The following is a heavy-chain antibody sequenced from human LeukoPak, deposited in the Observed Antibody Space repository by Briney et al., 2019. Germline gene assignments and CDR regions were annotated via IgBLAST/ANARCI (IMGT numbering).Heavy chain of an antibody. CDR3: ARGGTAFDI. J-gene: IGHJ3*02. CDR1: GGSIRSGHPS. CDR2: IYHSGST. Sequence: SETLSLTCAVAGGSIRSGHPSWNWFRQSPGQGLEWIGYIYHSGSTYYNPSLKSRVAISVDRSKNQFSLKLRSVTAADTALYYCARGGTAFDIWGQGTMVTVSS. V-gene: IGHV4-30-2*06. D-gene: IGHD1-26*01.